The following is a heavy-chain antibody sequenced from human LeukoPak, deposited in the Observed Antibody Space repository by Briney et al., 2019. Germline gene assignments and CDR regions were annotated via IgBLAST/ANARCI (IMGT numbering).Heavy chain of an antibody. J-gene: IGHJ3*02. D-gene: IGHD2-15*01. CDR3: AKTLGYCSGGSCHNDAFDT. CDR1: GGSFSGYY. CDR2: INYSGST. V-gene: IGHV4-34*01. Sequence: SETLSLTCAVYGGSFSGYYWSWIRQPPGKGLEWIGEINYSGSTNYNPSLKSRVTISVDTSKNQFSLKLSSVTAADTAVYYCAKTLGYCSGGSCHNDAFDTWGQGTMVTVSS.